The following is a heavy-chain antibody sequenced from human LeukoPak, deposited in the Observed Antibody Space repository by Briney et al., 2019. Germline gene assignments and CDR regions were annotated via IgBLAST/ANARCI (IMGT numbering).Heavy chain of an antibody. CDR3: ARELTGIFDY. D-gene: IGHD3-9*01. Sequence: GGSLRLSCAASGFTFSSYAMHWVRQAPGKGLEWVAVISYDGSNKYYADSVKGRFTISRDDSKNTLYLQMNSLRAEDTAVYYCARELTGIFDYWGQGTLVTVSS. CDR1: GFTFSSYA. CDR2: ISYDGSNK. V-gene: IGHV3-30-3*01. J-gene: IGHJ4*02.